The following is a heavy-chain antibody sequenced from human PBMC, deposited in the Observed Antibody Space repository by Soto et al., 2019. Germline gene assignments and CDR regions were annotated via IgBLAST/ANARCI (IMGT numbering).Heavy chain of an antibody. V-gene: IGHV3-13*01. J-gene: IGHJ4*02. CDR2: LSDASET. D-gene: IGHD3-16*01. Sequence: PGGSLRLSCAASGFTLSTYDMHWVRQATGKGLEWVAALSDASETYYAGSVKGRFTVSRENAKNSLYLQMNSLIAEDTAVYYCARDRSYVRYWGQGTLVTVSS. CDR3: ARDRSYVRY. CDR1: GFTLSTYD.